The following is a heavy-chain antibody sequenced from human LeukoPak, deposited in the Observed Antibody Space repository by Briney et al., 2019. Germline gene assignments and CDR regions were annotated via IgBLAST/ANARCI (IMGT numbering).Heavy chain of an antibody. V-gene: IGHV1-69*06. CDR3: ARADSSSWYSYNWFDP. J-gene: IGHJ5*02. Sequence: GASVEVSCKASGGTFSSYAISWVRQAPGQGLEWMGGIIPIFGTANYAQKFQGRVTITADKSTSTAYMELSSLRSEDTAVYYCARADSSSWYSYNWFDPWGQGTLVTVSS. D-gene: IGHD6-13*01. CDR2: IIPIFGTA. CDR1: GGTFSSYA.